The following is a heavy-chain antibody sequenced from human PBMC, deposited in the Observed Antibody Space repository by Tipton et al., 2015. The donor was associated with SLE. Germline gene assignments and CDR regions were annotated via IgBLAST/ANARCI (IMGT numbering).Heavy chain of an antibody. Sequence: TLSLTCTVSGGSISSSSDYWGWIRQPPGKGLEWIGYLYNGGSTLYSPSLKSRVTISVDTSKNQFSLRLNSVTGADTAVYYCARGGAPAAYYYAMDVWGQGTMVTVSS. D-gene: IGHD6-13*01. CDR1: GGSISSSSDY. CDR2: LYNGGST. V-gene: IGHV4-61*01. J-gene: IGHJ6*02. CDR3: ARGGAPAAYYYAMDV.